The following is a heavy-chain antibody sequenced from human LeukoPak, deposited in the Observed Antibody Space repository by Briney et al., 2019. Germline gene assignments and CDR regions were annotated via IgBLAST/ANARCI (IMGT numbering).Heavy chain of an antibody. CDR1: GGSFSGYY. CDR2: INHSGST. Sequence: SETLSLTCAVYGGSFSGYYWSWIRQPAGKGMEWVGEINHSGSTNYNPSLKSRVTISVETSKNQFSLKLSSVTAADTAVYYCARGGGITLVRGVPPSGHYGMDVWGKGTTVTVSS. V-gene: IGHV4-34*01. CDR3: ARGGGITLVRGVPPSGHYGMDV. D-gene: IGHD3-10*01. J-gene: IGHJ6*04.